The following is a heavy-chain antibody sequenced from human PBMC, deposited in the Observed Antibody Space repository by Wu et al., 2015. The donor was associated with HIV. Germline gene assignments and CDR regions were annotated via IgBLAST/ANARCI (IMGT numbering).Heavy chain of an antibody. CDR1: GYDFNGFG. CDR3: ARDRYGSGQFDY. CDR2: ISSYDGRT. D-gene: IGHD3-10*01. V-gene: IGHV1-18*01. Sequence: QVQLVQSGTEVKKFGASVKVSCQASGYDFNGFGIVWVRQAPGQGLEWMGWISSYDGRTNYAQKLQGRVTMTTDTSTSTAYMELRSLRSDDTAVYFCARDRYGSGQFDYWGQGTLVTVSS. J-gene: IGHJ4*02.